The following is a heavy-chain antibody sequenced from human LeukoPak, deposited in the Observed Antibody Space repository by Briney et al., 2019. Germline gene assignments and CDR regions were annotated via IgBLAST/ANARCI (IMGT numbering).Heavy chain of an antibody. CDR3: ARLPWGTYYDFWSGYSWFDP. V-gene: IGHV1-18*01. CDR1: GYTFTSYG. Sequence: GASVKVSCKASGYTFTSYGISWVRQAPGQGLEWMGWISAYNGNTNYAQKLQGRVTMTTDTSTNTAYMELRSLRSDDTAVYYCARLPWGTYYDFWSGYSWFDPWGQGTLVTVSS. J-gene: IGHJ5*02. D-gene: IGHD3-3*01. CDR2: ISAYNGNT.